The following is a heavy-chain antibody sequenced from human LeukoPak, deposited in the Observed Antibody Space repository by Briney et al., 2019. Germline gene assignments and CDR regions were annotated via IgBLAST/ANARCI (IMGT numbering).Heavy chain of an antibody. CDR2: TYYRSKWYN. Sequence: KCSQTLSLTCALSGDSVSSNSAAWNWIRQSPSRGLEWLGRTYYRSKWYNDYAVSVKSRITINPDTSKNQFSLQLNSVTPEDTAVYYCARMGQGLEYYYYGMDVWGQGTTVTVSS. V-gene: IGHV6-1*01. J-gene: IGHJ6*02. D-gene: IGHD1-1*01. CDR1: GDSVSSNSAA. CDR3: ARMGQGLEYYYYGMDV.